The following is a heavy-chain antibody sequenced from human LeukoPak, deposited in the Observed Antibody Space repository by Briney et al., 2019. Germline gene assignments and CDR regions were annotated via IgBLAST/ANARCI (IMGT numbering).Heavy chain of an antibody. CDR3: ARDLTYSSGWYYYYYYYMDV. J-gene: IGHJ6*03. D-gene: IGHD6-19*01. Sequence: SETLSLTCTVSGGSISSYYWSWIRQPAGKGLEWIGRIYTSGSTNYNPSLKSRVTMSVDTSKNQFSLKLSSVTAADTAVYYCARDLTYSSGWYYYYYYYMDVWGIGTTVTVSS. CDR2: IYTSGST. CDR1: GGSISSYY. V-gene: IGHV4-4*07.